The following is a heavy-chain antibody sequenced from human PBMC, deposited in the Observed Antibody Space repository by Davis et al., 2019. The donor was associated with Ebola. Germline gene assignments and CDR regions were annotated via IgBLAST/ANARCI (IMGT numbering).Heavy chain of an antibody. V-gene: IGHV4-59*12. D-gene: IGHD6-13*01. CDR1: GGSISSYY. CDR3: ARESSSSRVGFDY. J-gene: IGHJ4*02. CDR2: IYYSGST. Sequence: MPSETLSLTCTVSGGSISSYYWSWIRQPPGKGLEWIGHIYYSGSTNYNPSLKSRLTISVDTSNNLFSLELSSVTAADTAVYYCARESSSSRVGFDYWGQGTLVTVSS.